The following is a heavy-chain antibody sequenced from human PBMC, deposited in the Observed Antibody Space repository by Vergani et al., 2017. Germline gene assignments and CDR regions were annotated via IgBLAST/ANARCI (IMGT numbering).Heavy chain of an antibody. CDR1: GFSLSRFW. V-gene: IGHV3-7*01. J-gene: IGHJ4*02. CDR3: ARRGGLRVVTAPLDY. D-gene: IGHD2-21*02. CDR2: ISPDGSAT. Sequence: EVQLVESGGGLVKRGGSLRLSCAASGFSLSRFWMSWVRQAPEKGLEWVAHISPDGSATSYVDSVKGRFTISRDNAKNSLYLQMNSLRAEDTAVYYCARRGGLRVVTAPLDYWGQGTLVTVSS.